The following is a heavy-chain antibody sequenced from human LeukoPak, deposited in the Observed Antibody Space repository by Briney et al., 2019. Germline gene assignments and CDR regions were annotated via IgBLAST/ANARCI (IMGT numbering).Heavy chain of an antibody. CDR3: AKDLSPSGGF. CDR1: GFTFSSFA. V-gene: IGHV3-64*04. Sequence: GGSLRLSCSASGFTFSSFAMHWVRQAPGKGLEYVAAISRNGGSTYYADSVKGRFTISRDNSKNTLYLQMNSLRVEDTAIYYCAKDLSPSGGFWGQGALVTVSS. CDR2: ISRNGGST. D-gene: IGHD5-12*01. J-gene: IGHJ4*02.